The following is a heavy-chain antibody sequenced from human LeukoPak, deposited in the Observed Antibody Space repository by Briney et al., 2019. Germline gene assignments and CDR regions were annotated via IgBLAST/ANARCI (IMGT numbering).Heavy chain of an antibody. V-gene: IGHV1-3*01. D-gene: IGHD2-2*01. CDR2: INAGNGNT. J-gene: IGHJ3*02. CDR3: AREGHCSTTSCALDAIEI. Sequence: ASVKVSCKASGYTFTTYAMHWVRQAPGQRLEWMGWINAGNGNTKYSQKFQGRVTITRDTSASTAYMELSSLRAEDTAVYYCAREGHCSTTSCALDAIEIWGQGTLVAVSS. CDR1: GYTFTTYA.